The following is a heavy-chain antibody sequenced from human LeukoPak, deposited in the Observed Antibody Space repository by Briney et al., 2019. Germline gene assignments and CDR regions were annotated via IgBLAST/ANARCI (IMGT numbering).Heavy chain of an antibody. D-gene: IGHD6-19*01. Sequence: PGGSLRLSCAASGFIFSNYAMSWVRHARGEGLEWVSDISGSGDNTYYADSVKGRFTISRDKSKNTLYLQMNSLRVEDTAVYYCAKGGIAVAGWGNYFEYWGQGTLVTVSS. CDR2: ISGSGDNT. V-gene: IGHV3-23*01. J-gene: IGHJ4*02. CDR3: AKGGIAVAGWGNYFEY. CDR1: GFIFSNYA.